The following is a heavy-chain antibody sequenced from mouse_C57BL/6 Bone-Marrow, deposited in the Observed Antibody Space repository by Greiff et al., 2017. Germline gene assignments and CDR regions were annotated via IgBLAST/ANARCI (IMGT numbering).Heavy chain of an antibody. CDR3: AGDSIDY. V-gene: IGHV12-3*01. J-gene: IGHJ2*01. Sequence: VHLVESGPGLVKPSQSLFLTCSITGFPITSGYYWILIRQSPGKPLEWMGYITHSGETFYNPSLQSPVSITRETSKNQFFLRLDYVTAEDTAVYYCAGDSIDYWGQGTTLTVSS. CDR2: ITHSGET. CDR1: GFPITSGYY.